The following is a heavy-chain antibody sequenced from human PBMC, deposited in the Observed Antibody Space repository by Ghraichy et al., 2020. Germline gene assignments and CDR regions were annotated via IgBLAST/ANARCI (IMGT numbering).Heavy chain of an antibody. CDR3: ARDSPVGHLQD. J-gene: IGHJ1*01. Sequence: ASVKVSCKASGYTFTIYGISWVRQAPGQGLEWMGWISTSRGDTYYTQNLQGRLTMTTDTSTSTAYMELRSLRSDDTAVYYCARDSPVGHLQDWGPGTLVTVSS. D-gene: IGHD3-3*02. CDR2: ISTSRGDT. V-gene: IGHV1-18*01. CDR1: GYTFTIYG.